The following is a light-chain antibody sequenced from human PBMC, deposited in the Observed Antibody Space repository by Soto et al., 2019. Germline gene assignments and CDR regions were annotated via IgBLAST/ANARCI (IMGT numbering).Light chain of an antibody. J-gene: IGKJ4*01. V-gene: IGKV1-33*01. CDR3: NQYENVPLT. Sequence: DIQMTQSPSSLSASVGDRVTITCQASQDISTYLNWYQQKPGKAPRLLIYDASNLQTGVPSRFSGSGSGTDFTLTLTSLQPADIATYYCNQYENVPLTFGGGTKVDIK. CDR2: DAS. CDR1: QDISTY.